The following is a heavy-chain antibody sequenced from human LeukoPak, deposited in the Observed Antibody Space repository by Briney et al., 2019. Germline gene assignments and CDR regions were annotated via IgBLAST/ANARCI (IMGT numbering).Heavy chain of an antibody. D-gene: IGHD1-14*01. CDR1: GGSISSGGYY. Sequence: SETLSLTCTVSGGSISSGGYYWSWIRQHPGKGLEWIGYIYCSGSTYYNPSLKSRVTISVDTSKNQFSLKLSSVTAADTAVYYCARVGTKDGNNHYYYMDVWGKGTTVTVSS. J-gene: IGHJ6*03. CDR3: ARVGTKDGNNHYYYMDV. V-gene: IGHV4-31*03. CDR2: IYCSGST.